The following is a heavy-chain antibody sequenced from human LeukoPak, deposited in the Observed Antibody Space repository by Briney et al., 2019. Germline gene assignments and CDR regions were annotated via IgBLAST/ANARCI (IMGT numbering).Heavy chain of an antibody. CDR2: IYYSGST. Sequence: PSETLSLTCTVSGGSISSCYWSWIRQPPGKGLEWVGYIYYSGSTNSNPSLKSRVTMSVNTSKNQFSLKLSSVTAADTAVYYCATSSLEYSYDSYWFFDLGGRGTPVTVSS. D-gene: IGHD5-18*01. V-gene: IGHV4-59*01. CDR3: ATSSLEYSYDSYWFFDL. J-gene: IGHJ2*01. CDR1: GGSISSCY.